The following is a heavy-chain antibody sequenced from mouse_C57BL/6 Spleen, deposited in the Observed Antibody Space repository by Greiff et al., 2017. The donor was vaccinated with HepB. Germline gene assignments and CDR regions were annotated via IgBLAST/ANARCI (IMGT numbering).Heavy chain of an antibody. D-gene: IGHD2-13*01. J-gene: IGHJ2*01. Sequence: ESGPGLVKPSQSLSLTCSVTGYSITSGYYWNWIRQFPGTKLEWMGYISYDGSNNYNPSLKNRISITRDTSKNQFFLKLNSVTTEDTATYYCARENYYGDYYFDYWGQGTTLTVSS. CDR3: ARENYYGDYYFDY. V-gene: IGHV3-6*01. CDR1: GYSITSGYY. CDR2: ISYDGSN.